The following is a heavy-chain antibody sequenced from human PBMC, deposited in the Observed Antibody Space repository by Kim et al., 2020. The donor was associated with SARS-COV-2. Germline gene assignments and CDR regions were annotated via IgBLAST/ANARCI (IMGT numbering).Heavy chain of an antibody. V-gene: IGHV1-8*01. D-gene: IGHD4-17*01. J-gene: IGHJ5*02. Sequence: AAVKVSCTASVYTFSSYDINWVRQATGQGPEWMGWMNPNSGRTGYSQKFQGRVTMTSNTSINTDYMQLSSLRSEDTAVYYCARGRSRLRRISWVDPWGQGTLVTVSS. CDR2: MNPNSGRT. CDR3: ARGRSRLRRISWVDP. CDR1: VYTFSSYD.